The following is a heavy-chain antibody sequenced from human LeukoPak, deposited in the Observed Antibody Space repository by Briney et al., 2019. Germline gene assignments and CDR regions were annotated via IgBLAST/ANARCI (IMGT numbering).Heavy chain of an antibody. CDR2: ISDSGSTK. D-gene: IGHD3-22*01. CDR1: GFTFSSYE. Sequence: GGSLRLSCAASGFTFSSYEMNWVRQAPGKGLEWVSYISDSGSTKYYADSVKGRFTISRDNSKNTLYLQMGSLRAEDMAVYYCARGRTTYYYDSSGLSDWGQGTLVTVSS. J-gene: IGHJ4*02. V-gene: IGHV3-48*03. CDR3: ARGRTTYYYDSSGLSD.